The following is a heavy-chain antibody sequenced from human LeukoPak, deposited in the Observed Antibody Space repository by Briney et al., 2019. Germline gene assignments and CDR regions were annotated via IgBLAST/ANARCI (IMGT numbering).Heavy chain of an antibody. CDR1: GGSFSGYY. D-gene: IGHD5-24*01. CDR3: ARGRRWLQLGFDY. V-gene: IGHV4-34*01. J-gene: IGHJ4*02. CDR2: INHSEST. Sequence: SETLSLTCAVYGGSFSGYYWSWIRHPPGRRLEWLGEINHSESTNYNPSLKSRVTISVDTSKNQFSLKLSSVTAADTAVYYCARGRRWLQLGFDYWGQGTLVTVSS.